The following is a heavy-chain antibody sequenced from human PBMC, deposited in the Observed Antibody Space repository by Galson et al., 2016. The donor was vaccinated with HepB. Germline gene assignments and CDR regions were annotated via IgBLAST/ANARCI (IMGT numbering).Heavy chain of an antibody. CDR3: ARPNSSGLSYYYYMDV. Sequence: SETLSLTCTVSGGSISSGRYYWGWIRQPPGKGLEWIGSIYYSGTTYYNPSLKSRVTISVDTSTNQFSLKLSSVTAADTAVYFCARPNSSGLSYYYYMDVWGKGTTVTVSS. CDR2: IYYSGTT. D-gene: IGHD6-25*01. J-gene: IGHJ6*03. V-gene: IGHV4-39*01. CDR1: GGSISSGRYY.